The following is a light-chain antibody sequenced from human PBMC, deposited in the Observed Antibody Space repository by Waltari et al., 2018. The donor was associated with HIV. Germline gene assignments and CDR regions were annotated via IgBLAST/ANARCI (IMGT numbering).Light chain of an antibody. CDR1: TSNTGAHYD. CDR3: QSYDTRSSGFLV. V-gene: IGLV1-40*01. CDR2: GNI. J-gene: IGLJ3*02. Sequence: QSVLPQPPSVSGAPGQTVTLSSTRSTSNTGAHYDIHWYQQLPGRAPKVLVYGNIYRPPGVPDRFSGSKSGTSASLAITGLQADDEGYYYCQSYDTRSSGFLVFGGGTKVTVL.